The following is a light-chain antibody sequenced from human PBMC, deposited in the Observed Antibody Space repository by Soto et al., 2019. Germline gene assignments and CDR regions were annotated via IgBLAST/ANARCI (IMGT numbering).Light chain of an antibody. V-gene: IGKV1-27*01. CDR2: AAS. CDR1: QGISNS. Sequence: DIQMTQSPSSLSASVGDRVTITCRASQGISNSLAWYQQKPGNVPKLLIYAASTLQSGVPSRFSGSGSGTDFTLTISSMQPEDGATYYCQKYNSAPWTFGQGTKVEIK. J-gene: IGKJ1*01. CDR3: QKYNSAPWT.